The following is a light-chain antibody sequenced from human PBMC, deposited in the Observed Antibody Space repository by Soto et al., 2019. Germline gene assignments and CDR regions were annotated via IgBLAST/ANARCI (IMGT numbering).Light chain of an antibody. J-gene: IGKJ1*01. CDR1: QALNGN. CDR2: ATS. CDR3: QQYYENPRT. Sequence: AIRMTQSPSSLSASTGDRVAITCRASQALNGNLAWYQQKSGKAPKVLIYATSTLQSGVPSRFSASGSGTDFTLTINSLQSEDVATYYCQQYYENPRTFGQGTKVEIK. V-gene: IGKV1-8*01.